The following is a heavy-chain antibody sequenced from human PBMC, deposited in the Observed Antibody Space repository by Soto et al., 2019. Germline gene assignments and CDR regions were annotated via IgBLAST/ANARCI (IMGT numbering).Heavy chain of an antibody. Sequence: GGSLRLSCAASGFTFSDYYMSWIRQAPGKGLEWVSYISSSGSTIYYADSVKGRFTISRDNAKNSLYLQMNSLRAEDTAVYYCARVSVPDRRTGHFDYWGQGTLVTVSS. V-gene: IGHV3-11*01. CDR1: GFTFSDYY. CDR2: ISSSGSTI. J-gene: IGHJ4*02. CDR3: ARVSVPDRRTGHFDY.